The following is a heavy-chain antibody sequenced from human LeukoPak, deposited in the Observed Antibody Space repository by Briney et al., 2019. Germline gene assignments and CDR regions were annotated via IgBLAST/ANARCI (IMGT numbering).Heavy chain of an antibody. CDR2: INHSGST. CDR1: GGSFSGYY. D-gene: IGHD6-13*01. CDR3: ATVGAAAGST. Sequence: PSETLSLTCAVYGGSFSGYYWSWIRQPPGKGLEWIGEINHSGSTNYNPSLKSRVTISVDTSKNQFSLKLSSVTAADTAVYCCATVGAAAGSTWGQGTLVTVSS. J-gene: IGHJ4*02. V-gene: IGHV4-34*01.